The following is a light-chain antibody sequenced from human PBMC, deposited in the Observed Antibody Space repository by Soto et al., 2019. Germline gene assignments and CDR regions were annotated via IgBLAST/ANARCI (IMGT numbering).Light chain of an antibody. CDR1: QGIGSN. Sequence: IQLTQSPSSLSASGGDRVTITCRASQGIGSNLARYLQKPGEAPKLLVYGASTLQGGVPSRFSGSGSGTLFTLTITSLQPEDFATYFCQQSNSYPLTFGGGTKVEIK. J-gene: IGKJ4*01. CDR2: GAS. V-gene: IGKV1-9*01. CDR3: QQSNSYPLT.